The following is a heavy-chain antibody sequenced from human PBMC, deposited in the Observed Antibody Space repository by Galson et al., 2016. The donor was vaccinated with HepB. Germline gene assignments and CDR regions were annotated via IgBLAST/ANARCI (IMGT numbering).Heavy chain of an antibody. CDR3: ANYLGYGSGRPGYFHS. V-gene: IGHV3-23*01. CDR2: ISGSGVGT. J-gene: IGHJ4*02. Sequence: SLRLSCAASGFTFRSYTMSWVRQAPGKGLEWVSAISGSGVGTYYADSVKGRFTISRDNSKNTLYLQMNSLRVEDTAVYFCANYLGYGSGRPGYFHSWGQGTLVTVSP. CDR1: GFTFRSYT. D-gene: IGHD3-10*01.